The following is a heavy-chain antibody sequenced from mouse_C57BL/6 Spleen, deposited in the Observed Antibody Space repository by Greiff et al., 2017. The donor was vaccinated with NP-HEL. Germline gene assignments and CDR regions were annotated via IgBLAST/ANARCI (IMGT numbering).Heavy chain of an antibody. CDR1: GYAFSSYW. D-gene: IGHD2-3*01. V-gene: IGHV1-80*01. CDR3: ARGGWLLQAY. J-gene: IGHJ3*01. Sequence: VQRVESGAELVKPGASVKISCKASGYAFSSYWMNWVKQRPGKGLEWIGQIYPGDGDTNYNGKFKGKATLTADKSSSTAYMQLSSLTSEDSAVYFCARGGWLLQAYWGQGTLVTVSA. CDR2: IYPGDGDT.